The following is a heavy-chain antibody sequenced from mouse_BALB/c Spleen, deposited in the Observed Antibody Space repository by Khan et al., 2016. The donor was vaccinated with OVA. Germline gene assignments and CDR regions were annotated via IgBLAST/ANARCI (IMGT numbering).Heavy chain of an antibody. CDR1: GYTFTNYW. CDR2: INPSTGYT. D-gene: IGHD1-1*01. V-gene: IGHV1-7*01. CDR3: VNHGSSSAWFTY. J-gene: IGHJ3*01. Sequence: VKLQESGPELAKPGASVKMSCKASGYTFTNYWMHWVKQRPGQGLEWIGYINPSTGYTEYNQKFKDKATLTADKSSSTAYMQLSSLTSEDSAVYYCVNHGSSSAWFTYWGQGTLVTVSA.